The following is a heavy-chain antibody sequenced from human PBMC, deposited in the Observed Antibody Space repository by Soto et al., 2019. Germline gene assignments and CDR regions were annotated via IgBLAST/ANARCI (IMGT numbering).Heavy chain of an antibody. J-gene: IGHJ6*02. V-gene: IGHV1-3*01. Sequence: QVHLVQSGAEAKKPGASVQVSCKASGYTFTTYALHRVRQAPGERPEWMGWINAANGDTKYSEKFQGRVTITRDTSATTGYMELRSLTSEDTAVYYCGRSGVGATGEILYNAMDVWGQGTTVTVSS. CDR2: INAANGDT. CDR1: GYTFTTYA. CDR3: GRSGVGATGEILYNAMDV. D-gene: IGHD1-26*01.